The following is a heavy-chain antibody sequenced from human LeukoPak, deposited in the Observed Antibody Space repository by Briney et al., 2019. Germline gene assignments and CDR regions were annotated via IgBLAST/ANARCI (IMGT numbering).Heavy chain of an antibody. CDR3: ARARHLAGYRNTWYDY. D-gene: IGHD6-13*01. CDR2: ISSGSSYM. Sequence: TGGSLRLSCAASGFTFSSYNMNWVRQAPGKGLEWVSSISSGSSYMYYGDSLKGRFTISRDNAKNSLYLQMNSLRAEDTAVYYCARARHLAGYRNTWYDYWGQGTLVTVSS. V-gene: IGHV3-21*01. J-gene: IGHJ4*02. CDR1: GFTFSSYN.